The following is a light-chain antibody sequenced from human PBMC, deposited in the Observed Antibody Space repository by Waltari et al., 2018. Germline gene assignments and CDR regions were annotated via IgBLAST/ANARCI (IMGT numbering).Light chain of an antibody. CDR3: QQRSNWTPHT. CDR1: QSVGTY. CDR2: DAS. J-gene: IGKJ2*01. Sequence: IVLTQSPATLSLSPGETATLSCRASQSVGTYLAWYHQKPGQAPRLLIYDASHRATGIPYRFRGSGSGTDFTLTISSLEAEDFAVYYCQQRSNWTPHTFGQGARLEIK. V-gene: IGKV3-11*01.